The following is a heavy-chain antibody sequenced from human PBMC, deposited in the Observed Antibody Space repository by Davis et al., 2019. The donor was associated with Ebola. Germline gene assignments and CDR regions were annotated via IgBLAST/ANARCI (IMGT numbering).Heavy chain of an antibody. D-gene: IGHD6-19*01. J-gene: IGHJ2*01. V-gene: IGHV3-21*01. CDR1: GFTFSSYS. Sequence: PGGSLRLSCAASGFTFSSYSMNWVRQAPGKGLEWVSSISSSSSYTNYADSVKGRFTISRDNAKNSLYLQMNSLRAEDTAVYYCARISSGWSGYFDLWGRGTLVTVSS. CDR3: ARISSGWSGYFDL. CDR2: ISSSSSYT.